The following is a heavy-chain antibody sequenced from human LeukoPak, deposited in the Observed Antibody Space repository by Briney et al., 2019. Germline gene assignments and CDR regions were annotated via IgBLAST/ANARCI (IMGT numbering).Heavy chain of an antibody. J-gene: IGHJ4*02. Sequence: PPETLSLTCTVSGDSISNNIWWSGGRQPPGKGVEWIGEIFHSGSTNYNPSLKRRVTISLDKSKNQVALRVDSLTAADTAVYYCAKNAWYCLDYWGQGTLVTVSS. CDR3: AKNAWYCLDY. CDR2: IFHSGST. CDR1: GDSISNNIW. D-gene: IGHD6-13*01. V-gene: IGHV4-4*03.